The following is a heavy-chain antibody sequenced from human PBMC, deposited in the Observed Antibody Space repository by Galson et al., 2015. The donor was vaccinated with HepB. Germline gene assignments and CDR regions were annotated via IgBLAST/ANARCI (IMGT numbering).Heavy chain of an antibody. J-gene: IGHJ4*02. CDR2: MDYSGNT. V-gene: IGHV4-39*01. CDR3: ARLRLLEWSSIDY. D-gene: IGHD3-3*01. CDR1: GGSISSSSSS. Sequence: SETLSLTCTVSGGSISSSSSSWGWIRQPPGKGLEHIGNMDYSGNTFYNPSLKSRVTISVDTSKNQFSLKVSSVTAADTAVYYCARLRLLEWSSIDYWGQGTLVTVSS.